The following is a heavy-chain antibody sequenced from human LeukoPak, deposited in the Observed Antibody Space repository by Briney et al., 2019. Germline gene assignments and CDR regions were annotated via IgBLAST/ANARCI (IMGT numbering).Heavy chain of an antibody. D-gene: IGHD6-19*01. Sequence: ASVKVSCKASGGTFSSYAISWVRQAPGQGLEWMGGIIPIFGTANYAQKFQGRVTITADKSTSTAYMELSSLRSEDTAVYYCARVSGQQWLADFDYWGQGTLVTVSS. CDR1: GGTFSSYA. V-gene: IGHV1-69*06. CDR2: IIPIFGTA. J-gene: IGHJ4*02. CDR3: ARVSGQQWLADFDY.